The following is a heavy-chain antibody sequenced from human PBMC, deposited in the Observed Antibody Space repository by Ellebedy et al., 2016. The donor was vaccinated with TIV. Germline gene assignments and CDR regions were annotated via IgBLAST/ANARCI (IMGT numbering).Heavy chain of an antibody. CDR1: GFTFRTYA. V-gene: IGHV3-23*01. J-gene: IGHJ6*02. Sequence: PGGSLRLSCAASGFTFRTYAMSWVRQAPWKGLEWVAVLTGISDRIHHADSVKGRFTISRDNSKNTLYLQMNSLRADDTALYYCARLKMYFSPFYAMDVWGQGTAVTVSS. CDR2: LTGISDRI. CDR3: ARLKMYFSPFYAMDV. D-gene: IGHD2-8*01.